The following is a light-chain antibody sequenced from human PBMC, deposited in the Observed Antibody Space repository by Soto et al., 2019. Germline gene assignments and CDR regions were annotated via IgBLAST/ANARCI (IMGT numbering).Light chain of an antibody. J-gene: IGLJ7*01. CDR2: RNN. CDR3: AAWDDSLSGPV. CDR1: SSNIGSNY. Sequence: QAAVTQPPSASGTPGQRVTISCSGSSSNIGSNYVYWYQQLPGTAPKLLIYRNNQRPSGVPDRFSGSKSGSSASLAISGLRSEDEADYYCAAWDDSLSGPVFGGGTQLTVL. V-gene: IGLV1-47*01.